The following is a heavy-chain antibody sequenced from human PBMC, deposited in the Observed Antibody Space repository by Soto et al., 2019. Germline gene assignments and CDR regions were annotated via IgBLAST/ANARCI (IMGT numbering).Heavy chain of an antibody. J-gene: IGHJ5*02. CDR3: AREGGVISAPSSFDP. CDR2: INAGNGNT. Sequence: ASLKVSCKASGYTFTSYAMHWVLQAPGQRLEWMGWINAGNGNTKYSQKFQGRVTITRDTSASTAYMELSSLRSEDTAVYYCAREGGVISAPSSFDPWGQGTLVTVSS. V-gene: IGHV1-3*01. D-gene: IGHD3-10*01. CDR1: GYTFTSYA.